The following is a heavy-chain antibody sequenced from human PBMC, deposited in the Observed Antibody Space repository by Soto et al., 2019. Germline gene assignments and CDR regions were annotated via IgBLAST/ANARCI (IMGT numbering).Heavy chain of an antibody. J-gene: IGHJ4*02. CDR3: ASPPSDSNTSSPDW. Sequence: GSLRLSCAASRVTFRTYSMNWVRQAPGKGLEWVSYISSTSNTIYYADSVKGRFTISRDNAKNSLYLQMDSLRAEDTAVYYCASPPSDSNTSSPDWWGQGTLVTVSS. V-gene: IGHV3-48*01. CDR1: RVTFRTYS. CDR2: ISSTSNTI. D-gene: IGHD3-22*01.